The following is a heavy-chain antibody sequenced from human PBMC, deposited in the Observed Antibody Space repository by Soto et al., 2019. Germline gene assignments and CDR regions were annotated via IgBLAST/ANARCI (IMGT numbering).Heavy chain of an antibody. J-gene: IGHJ4*02. D-gene: IGHD6-13*01. CDR1: GFTFTYSA. Sequence: GGSLRLSCAASGFTFTYSAMSWVRQAPGKGLEWVSALGATGGSTYYADSVKGRFTISGDNSRSTLFLQMNSLRAEDTAVYYWAKDQGIAAPGIFDSWGQGTLVTVSS. CDR2: LGATGGST. CDR3: AKDQGIAAPGIFDS. V-gene: IGHV3-23*01.